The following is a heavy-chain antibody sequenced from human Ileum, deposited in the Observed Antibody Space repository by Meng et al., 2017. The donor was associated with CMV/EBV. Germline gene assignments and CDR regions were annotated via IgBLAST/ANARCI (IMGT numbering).Heavy chain of an antibody. CDR2: IYWNDDK. CDR1: GFSLGTSGVG. Sequence: GFSLGTSGVGVGWIRQPPGRALEWLALIYWNDDKYYSPSLKNRLTVTKDTSNNQVVLTVTNMDPVDTGTYFCSHTPFRGTYDRFASWGQGTLVTVSS. CDR3: SHTPFRGTYDRFAS. D-gene: IGHD1-26*01. J-gene: IGHJ4*02. V-gene: IGHV2-5*01.